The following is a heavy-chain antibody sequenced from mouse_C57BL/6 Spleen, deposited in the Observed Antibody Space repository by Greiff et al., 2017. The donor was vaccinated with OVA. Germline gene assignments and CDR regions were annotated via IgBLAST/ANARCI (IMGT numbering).Heavy chain of an antibody. CDR1: GFNIKDDY. D-gene: IGHD3-2*02. CDR2: IDPENGDT. V-gene: IGHV14-4*01. Sequence: VQLQQSGAELVRPGASVKLSCTASGFNIKDDYMHWVKQRPEQGLEWIGWIDPENGDTEYASKFQGKATITADTSSNTAYLQLSSLTSEDTAVYYCTTEAQARGYFDVWGTGTTVTVSS. J-gene: IGHJ1*03. CDR3: TTEAQARGYFDV.